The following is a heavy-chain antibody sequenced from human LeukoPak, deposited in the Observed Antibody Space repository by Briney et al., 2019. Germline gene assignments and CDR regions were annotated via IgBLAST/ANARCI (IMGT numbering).Heavy chain of an antibody. CDR2: IYTSGST. Sequence: SETLSLTCTVSGGSISSYYWSWIRQPAGKGLEWIGRIYTSGSTNYNPSLKSRVTMSVDTSKNQFSLKLSSVTAADTAVYFCARAGIDIETAGTIHNWFDPWGQGTQVTVSS. D-gene: IGHD6-13*01. J-gene: IGHJ5*02. CDR1: GGSISSYY. V-gene: IGHV4-4*07. CDR3: ARAGIDIETAGTIHNWFDP.